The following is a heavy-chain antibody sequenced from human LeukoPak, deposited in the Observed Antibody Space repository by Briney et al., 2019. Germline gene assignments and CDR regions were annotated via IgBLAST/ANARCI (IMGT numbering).Heavy chain of an antibody. Sequence: GASVKVSCRASGGTFSSYAISWVRQAPGQGLEWMGIINPSGGSTSYAQKFQGRVTMTRDMSTSTVYMELSSLRSEDTAVYYCARGPPLTYYYDSSGYGPPPFDYWGQGTLVTVSS. CDR2: INPSGGST. V-gene: IGHV1-46*01. CDR3: ARGPPLTYYYDSSGYGPPPFDY. CDR1: GGTFSSYA. D-gene: IGHD3-22*01. J-gene: IGHJ4*02.